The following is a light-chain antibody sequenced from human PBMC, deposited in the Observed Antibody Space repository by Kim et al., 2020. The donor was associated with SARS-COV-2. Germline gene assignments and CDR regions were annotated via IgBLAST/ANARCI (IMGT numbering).Light chain of an antibody. Sequence: QRGTISCTGSSSTIGAGYDVHWYQQLPGTAPKLLIYGNSNRPSGVPDRFSGSKSGTSASLAITGLQAEDEADYYCQSYDGSLSGWVFGGGTKLTVL. CDR1: SSTIGAGYD. V-gene: IGLV1-40*01. J-gene: IGLJ3*02. CDR3: QSYDGSLSGWV. CDR2: GNS.